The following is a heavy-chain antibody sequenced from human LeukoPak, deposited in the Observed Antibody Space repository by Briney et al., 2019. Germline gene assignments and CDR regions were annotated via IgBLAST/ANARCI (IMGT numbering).Heavy chain of an antibody. D-gene: IGHD2-2*01. V-gene: IGHV1-2*02. Sequence: ASVKVSCKASGYTFTGYYMHWVRQAPGQGLEWMGWINPNSGGTNYAQKFQGRVTMTRDTSISTAYMELSRLRSDDTAVYYCARGVVPAAKAQYFDYWGQGTLVTVSS. CDR3: ARGVVPAAKAQYFDY. J-gene: IGHJ4*02. CDR2: INPNSGGT. CDR1: GYTFTGYY.